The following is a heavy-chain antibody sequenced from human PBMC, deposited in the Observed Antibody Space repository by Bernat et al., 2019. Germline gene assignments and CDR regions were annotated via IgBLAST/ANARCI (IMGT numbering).Heavy chain of an antibody. J-gene: IGHJ6*03. CDR3: ARAVVPAAGKTAPGPHYYYYMDV. Sequence: QVQLQQWGAGLLKPSETLSLTCAVYGGSFSGYYWSWIRQPPGKGLEWIGEINHSGSTNYNPSLKSRGSISVATSKNQFSLKLSSVTAAETAVYYCARAVVPAAGKTAPGPHYYYYMDVWGEGTTVTVSS. D-gene: IGHD2-2*01. V-gene: IGHV4-34*01. CDR1: GGSFSGYY. CDR2: INHSGST.